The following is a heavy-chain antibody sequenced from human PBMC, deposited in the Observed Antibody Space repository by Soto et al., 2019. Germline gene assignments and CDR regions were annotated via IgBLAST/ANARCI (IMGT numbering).Heavy chain of an antibody. Sequence: GGSLRLSCAVSGFTFDDYAMHWVRQAPGKGLEWVSGISWNSGNIGYADSVKGRFIVSRDNAKNSLYLQMNSLRPEDTALYYCARVPYTNFGGYYYRMDVWGQGTTVTVSS. CDR3: ARVPYTNFGGYYYRMDV. CDR1: GFTFDDYA. V-gene: IGHV3-9*01. J-gene: IGHJ6*02. D-gene: IGHD4-4*01. CDR2: ISWNSGNI.